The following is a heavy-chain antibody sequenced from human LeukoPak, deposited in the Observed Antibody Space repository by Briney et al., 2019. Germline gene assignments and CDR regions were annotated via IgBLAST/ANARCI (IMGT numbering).Heavy chain of an antibody. D-gene: IGHD1-26*01. Sequence: PSETLSLTCTVSGGTISNYYWSWIRQPPGKGLEWIGYFYYSGSTNYNPSLKSRVTISVDTSQNQFSLKLSSVTPADTAVYFCARDFRETGFDHWGQGTLVTVSS. V-gene: IGHV4-59*01. CDR2: FYYSGST. CDR3: ARDFRETGFDH. CDR1: GGTISNYY. J-gene: IGHJ4*02.